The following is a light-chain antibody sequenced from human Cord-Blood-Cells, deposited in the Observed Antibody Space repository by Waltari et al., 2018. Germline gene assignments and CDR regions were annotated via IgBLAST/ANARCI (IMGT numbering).Light chain of an antibody. V-gene: IGKV3-11*01. J-gene: IGKJ4*01. CDR1: QSVSSY. Sequence: EIVLTQSPAPLSLYPGERATLSCRASQSVSSYLAWYQQKPGQAPRLLIYDASNRATGIPARFSGSGSGTDFTLTISSLEPEDFAVYYCQQRSNWLTFGGGTKVEIK. CDR2: DAS. CDR3: QQRSNWLT.